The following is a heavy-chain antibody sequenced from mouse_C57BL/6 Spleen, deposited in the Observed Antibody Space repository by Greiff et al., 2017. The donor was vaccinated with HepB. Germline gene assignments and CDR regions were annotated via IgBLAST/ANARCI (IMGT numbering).Heavy chain of an antibody. CDR3: ARGVYGNYAMDY. Sequence: ESGPGLVKPSQSLSLTCSVTGYSITSGYYWNWIRQFPGNKLEWMGYISYDGSNNYNPSLKNRISITRDTSKNQFFLKLNSVTTEDTATYYCARGVYGNYAMDYWGQGTSVTVSS. J-gene: IGHJ4*01. CDR1: GYSITSGYY. D-gene: IGHD1-1*01. V-gene: IGHV3-6*01. CDR2: ISYDGSN.